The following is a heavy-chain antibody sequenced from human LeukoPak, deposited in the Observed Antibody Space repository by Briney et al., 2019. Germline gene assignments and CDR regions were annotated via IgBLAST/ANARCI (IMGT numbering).Heavy chain of an antibody. J-gene: IGHJ4*02. D-gene: IGHD6-6*01. CDR1: GGSISSYY. CDR3: ARHFRPARRGFDY. CDR2: IYYSGST. V-gene: IGHV4-59*08. Sequence: SETLSLTCTVSGGSISSYYWSWIRQSPGKGLEWIGYIYYSGSTNYNPSLKSRVTISVDTSKNQFSLKLSSVTAADTAVYYCARHFRPARRGFDYWGQGTLVTVSS.